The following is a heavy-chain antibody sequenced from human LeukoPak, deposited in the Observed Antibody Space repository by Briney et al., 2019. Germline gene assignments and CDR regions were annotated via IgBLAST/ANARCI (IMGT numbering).Heavy chain of an antibody. D-gene: IGHD4/OR15-4a*01. Sequence: GGSLRLSCAASGFTFSSYSMNWVRQAPGKGLEWVSYISSSSSTMYYADSVKGRFTISRDNSKNTLYLQMNSLRAEDTAVYYCARRAGAYSHPYDYWGQGTLVTVSS. J-gene: IGHJ4*02. CDR2: ISSSSSTM. CDR3: ARRAGAYSHPYDY. V-gene: IGHV3-48*01. CDR1: GFTFSSYS.